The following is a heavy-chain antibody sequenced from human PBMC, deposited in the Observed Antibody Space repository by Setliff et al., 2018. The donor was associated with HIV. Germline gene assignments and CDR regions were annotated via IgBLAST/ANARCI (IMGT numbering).Heavy chain of an antibody. CDR1: GFTFSSHW. D-gene: IGHD2-15*01. CDR3: ARGPDCSGGSCYLGFDY. Sequence: GGSLRLSCAASGFTFSSHWMHWVRQAPGKGLVWVSRITADGGGTNYADSVKGRFTISRDNAKNTVYLQMNSLRAEDTAVYYCARGPDCSGGSCYLGFDYWGQGTLVTVSS. CDR2: ITADGGGT. J-gene: IGHJ4*02. V-gene: IGHV3-74*01.